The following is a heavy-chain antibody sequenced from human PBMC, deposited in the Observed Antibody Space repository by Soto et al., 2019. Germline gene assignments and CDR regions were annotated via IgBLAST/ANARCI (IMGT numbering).Heavy chain of an antibody. J-gene: IGHJ5*02. CDR2: TDYTGRT. CDR1: GDSFSDYY. Sequence: SETLSLTCTVFGDSFSDYYWGWSRQPPGKGLEWIGHTDYTGRTNYNPSLKSRVIISVDRSKNQFSLKLSSVTAADTAVYYCARGTYGDYVGYFDPWGQGTLVTVSS. CDR3: ARGTYGDYVGYFDP. D-gene: IGHD4-17*01. V-gene: IGHV4-59*12.